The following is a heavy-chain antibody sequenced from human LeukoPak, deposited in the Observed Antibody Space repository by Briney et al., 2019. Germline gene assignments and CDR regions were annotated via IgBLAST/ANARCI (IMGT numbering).Heavy chain of an antibody. J-gene: IGHJ3*02. CDR1: GGSISSSSYY. CDR2: IYYSGST. CDR3: ARPGYDFWSGYRDAFDI. Sequence: PSETLSLTCTVSGGSISSSSYYWGWIRQPPGKGLEWIGSIYYSGSTYYNPSLKSRVTISVDTSKNQFSLKLSSVTAADTAAYYCARPGYDFWSGYRDAFDIWGQGTMVTVSS. D-gene: IGHD3-3*01. V-gene: IGHV4-39*01.